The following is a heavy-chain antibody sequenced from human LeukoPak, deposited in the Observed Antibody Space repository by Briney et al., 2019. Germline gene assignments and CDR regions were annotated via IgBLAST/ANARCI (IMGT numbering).Heavy chain of an antibody. J-gene: IGHJ4*02. CDR1: GGTSSSYT. D-gene: IGHD5-18*01. CDR3: ARDPTNRRRVDTAMATDY. Sequence: ASVKVSCKASGGTSSSYTISWVRQAPGQGLEWMGRIIPILGIANYAQKFQGRVTITADKSTSTAYMELSSLRSEDTAVYYCARDPTNRRRVDTAMATDYWGQGTLVTVSS. V-gene: IGHV1-69*04. CDR2: IIPILGIA.